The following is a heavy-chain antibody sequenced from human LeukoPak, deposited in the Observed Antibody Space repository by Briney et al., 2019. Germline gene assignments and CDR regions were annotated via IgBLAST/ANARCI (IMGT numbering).Heavy chain of an antibody. V-gene: IGHV3-33*01. D-gene: IGHD3-22*01. Sequence: GRSLRLSCAASGFTFSSYGMQWVRQAPGKGLEWVAAIWYDGSEKYYAASVKGRFTISRDNSKNTLYLQMNSLRAEDTAVYYCARDVSSGYLGFDYWGQGTLVTVSS. J-gene: IGHJ4*02. CDR2: IWYDGSEK. CDR1: GFTFSSYG. CDR3: ARDVSSGYLGFDY.